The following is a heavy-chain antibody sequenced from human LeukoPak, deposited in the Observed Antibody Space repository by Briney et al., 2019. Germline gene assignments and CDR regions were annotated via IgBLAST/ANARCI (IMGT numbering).Heavy chain of an antibody. D-gene: IGHD3-22*01. CDR1: GGTFSSYA. Sequence: AASVKVSCKASGGTFSSYAISWVRQAPGQGLEWMGGIIPIFGTANYAQKFQGRVTITADESTSTAYMELSSLRSEDTAVYYCASIDYYYDSSGYYSLGMDVWGQGTTVTVSS. CDR3: ASIDYYYDSSGYYSLGMDV. V-gene: IGHV1-69*13. J-gene: IGHJ6*02. CDR2: IIPIFGTA.